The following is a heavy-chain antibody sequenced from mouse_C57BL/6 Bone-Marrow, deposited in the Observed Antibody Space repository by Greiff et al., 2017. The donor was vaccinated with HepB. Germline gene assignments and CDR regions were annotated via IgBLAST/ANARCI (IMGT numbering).Heavy chain of an antibody. J-gene: IGHJ4*01. Sequence: QVQLQQPGAELVKPGASVKMSCKASGYTFTSYWITWVKQRPGQGLEWIGDIYPGSGSTNYNEKFKSKATLTVDTSSSTAYMQLSSLTSEDSAVYYCARKVITTVVAPYYAMDYWGQGTSVTVSS. V-gene: IGHV1-55*01. D-gene: IGHD1-1*01. CDR1: GYTFTSYW. CDR2: IYPGSGST. CDR3: ARKVITTVVAPYYAMDY.